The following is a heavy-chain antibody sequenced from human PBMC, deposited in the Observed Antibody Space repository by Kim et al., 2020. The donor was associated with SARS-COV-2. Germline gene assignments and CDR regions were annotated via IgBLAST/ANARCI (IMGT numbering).Heavy chain of an antibody. V-gene: IGHV3-73*01. D-gene: IGHD1-1*01. J-gene: IGHJ4*02. CDR3: TIIRWKNGAHDY. CDR1: GFTFSGSA. CDR2: IRSKANSYAT. Sequence: GGSLRLSCAASGFTFSGSAMHWVRQASGKGLEWVGRIRSKANSYATAYAASVKGRFTISRDDSKNTAYLQMNSLKTEDTAVYYCTIIRWKNGAHDYWGQGTLVTVSS.